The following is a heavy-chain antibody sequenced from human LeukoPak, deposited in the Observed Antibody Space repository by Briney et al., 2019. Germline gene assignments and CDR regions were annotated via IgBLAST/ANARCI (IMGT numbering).Heavy chain of an antibody. CDR1: GFTFSDHF. D-gene: IGHD3-22*01. CDR2: IRNRAKSYTT. Sequence: GGSLRLSCAASGFTFSDHFMDWVRQAPGKGLEWVGRIRNRAKSYTTQYAPSVKDRFTISRDDSRNPLYLQMNSLKTEDTAVYFCARVGDYYDSRGYSTDAFDMWGQGTMVTVSS. CDR3: ARVGDYYDSRGYSTDAFDM. J-gene: IGHJ3*02. V-gene: IGHV3-72*01.